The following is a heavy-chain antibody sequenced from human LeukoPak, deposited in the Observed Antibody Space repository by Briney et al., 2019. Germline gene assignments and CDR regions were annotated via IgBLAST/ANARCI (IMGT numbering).Heavy chain of an antibody. CDR1: GFTFSNYA. J-gene: IGHJ4*02. CDR2: INSGGYNT. D-gene: IGHD5-18*01. CDR3: AKARVDTAMVTQIYFDY. V-gene: IGHV3-23*01. Sequence: GGSLRLSCAASGFTFSNYAMSWVRQAPGKGLEWVSSINSGGYNTYYADSVKGRFTISRDNSKNTLYLQMNSLRAEDTAVYYCAKARVDTAMVTQIYFDYWGQGTLVTVSS.